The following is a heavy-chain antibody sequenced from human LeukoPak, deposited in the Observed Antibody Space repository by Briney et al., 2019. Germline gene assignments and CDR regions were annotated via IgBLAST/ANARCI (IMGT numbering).Heavy chain of an antibody. V-gene: IGHV4-30-2*01. D-gene: IGHD1-26*01. CDR1: GGSISSGGYC. J-gene: IGHJ4*02. CDR2: IYHSGST. Sequence: SETLSLTCAVSGGSISSGGYCWSWIRQQPGKGLEWIGYIYHSGSTYYNPSLKSRVTISVDRSKTQFSLKLSSVTAADTAVYYCARGGRGVFDYWGQGTLVTVSS. CDR3: ARGGRGVFDY.